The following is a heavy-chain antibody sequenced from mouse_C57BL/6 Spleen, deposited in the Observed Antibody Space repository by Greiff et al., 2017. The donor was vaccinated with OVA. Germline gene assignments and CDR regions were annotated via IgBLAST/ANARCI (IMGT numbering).Heavy chain of an antibody. CDR3: ARDYYSNLYWYFDV. Sequence: QVTLKESGPGILQSSQTLSLTCSFSGFSLSTSGMGVSWIRQPSGKGLEWLAHIYWDDDKRYNPSLKSRLTISKDTSRNQVFLKITSVDTADTATYYCARDYYSNLYWYFDVWGTGTTVTVSS. V-gene: IGHV8-12*01. D-gene: IGHD2-5*01. CDR1: GFSLSTSGMG. J-gene: IGHJ1*03. CDR2: IYWDDDK.